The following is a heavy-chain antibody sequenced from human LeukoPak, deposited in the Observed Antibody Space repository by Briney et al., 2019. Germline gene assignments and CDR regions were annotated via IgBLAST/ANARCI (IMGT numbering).Heavy chain of an antibody. V-gene: IGHV1-2*02. D-gene: IGHD3-3*01. Sequence: GSVKVSCKASGGTFSSYTISWVRQAPGQGLEWMGWINPNSGGTNYAQKFQGRVTMTRDTSISTAYMELSRLRSDDTAVYYCARSTGTAIFGVVIIGWFDPWGQGTLVTVSS. CDR2: INPNSGGT. CDR3: ARSTGTAIFGVVIIGWFDP. J-gene: IGHJ5*02. CDR1: GGTFSSYT.